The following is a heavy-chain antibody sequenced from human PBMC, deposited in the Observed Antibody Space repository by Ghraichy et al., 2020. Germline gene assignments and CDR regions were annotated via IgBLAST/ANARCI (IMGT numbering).Heavy chain of an antibody. CDR2: IWYDGSNK. V-gene: IGHV3-33*01. Sequence: GGSLRLSCAASGFTFSSYGMHWVRQAPGKGLEWVAVIWYDGSNKYYADSVKGRFTISRDNSKNTLYLQMNSLRAEDTAVYYCARDTFNYYGGNPGAFDIWGQGTMVTVSS. CDR1: GFTFSSYG. J-gene: IGHJ3*02. CDR3: ARDTFNYYGGNPGAFDI. D-gene: IGHD4-23*01.